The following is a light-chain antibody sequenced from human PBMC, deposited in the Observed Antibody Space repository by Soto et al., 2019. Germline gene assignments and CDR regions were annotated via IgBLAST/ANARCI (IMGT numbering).Light chain of an antibody. Sequence: SYELTQPPSVAVAPGKTASVACGGRNIGSKSVHWYQKKSGQAPVLGMYSDSDRPSGIPERFSGFNAENTATLTISRVEAGDEADYYCQVWDISSGHVVFGGGTKLTVL. CDR2: SDS. J-gene: IGLJ3*02. CDR3: QVWDISSGHVV. V-gene: IGLV3-21*01. CDR1: NIGSKS.